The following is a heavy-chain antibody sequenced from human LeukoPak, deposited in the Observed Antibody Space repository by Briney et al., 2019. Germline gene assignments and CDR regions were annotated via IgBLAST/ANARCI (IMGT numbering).Heavy chain of an antibody. V-gene: IGHV3-30*18. CDR2: MSYDGGHK. CDR3: AKGQLVDYGMDV. CDR1: GFTFSSYA. J-gene: IGHJ6*02. Sequence: GRSLRLSCAASGFTFSSYAMHWVRQAPGQGLEWVAVMSYDGGHKYYADSVKGRFTISRDNSKNTLYLQMNSLRAEDTSLYYCAKGQLVDYGMDVWGQGTTVTVSS. D-gene: IGHD6-6*01.